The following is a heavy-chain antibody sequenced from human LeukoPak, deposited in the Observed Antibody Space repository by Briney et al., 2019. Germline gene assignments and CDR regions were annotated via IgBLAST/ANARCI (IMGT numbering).Heavy chain of an antibody. CDR1: GGSISSSSYY. V-gene: IGHV4-39*07. CDR3: ARDRGVYYDSSGYYDY. J-gene: IGHJ4*02. Sequence: SSETLSLTCTVSGGSISSSSYYWGWIRQPPGKGLEWIGSIYYSGSTYYNPSLKSRVTISVDTSKNQFSLKLSSVTAADTAVYYCARDRGVYYDSSGYYDYWGQGTLVTVSS. CDR2: IYYSGST. D-gene: IGHD3-22*01.